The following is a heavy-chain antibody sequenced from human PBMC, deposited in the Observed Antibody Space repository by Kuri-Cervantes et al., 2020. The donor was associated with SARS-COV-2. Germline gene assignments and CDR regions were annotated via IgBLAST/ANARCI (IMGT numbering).Heavy chain of an antibody. V-gene: IGHV3-73*01. CDR3: AKDGKHSGSWYGDYYYYYMDV. D-gene: IGHD6-13*01. Sequence: GGSLRLSCAASGFTFSGSAMHWVRQASGKGLEWVGRIRSKANSYATAYAASVKGRFTISRDDSKNTAYLQMNSLRAEDTAVYYCAKDGKHSGSWYGDYYYYYMDVWGKGTTVTVSS. CDR2: IRSKANSYAT. J-gene: IGHJ6*03. CDR1: GFTFSGSA.